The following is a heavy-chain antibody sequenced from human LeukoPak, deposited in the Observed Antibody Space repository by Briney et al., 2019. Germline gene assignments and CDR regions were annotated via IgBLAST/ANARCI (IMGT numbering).Heavy chain of an antibody. CDR1: GGSISSGCCY. J-gene: IGHJ5*02. CDR2: IYTSGST. CDR3: AREEVLRRNYGSGTYYRLRLNWFDP. Sequence: SETLSLTCTVSGGSISSGCCYWSWIRQPAGKGLEWIGRIYTSGSTNYNPSLKSRVTISVDTSKNQFSLKLSSVTAADTAVYYCAREEVLRRNYGSGTYYRLRLNWFDPWGQGTLVTVSS. V-gene: IGHV4-61*02. D-gene: IGHD3-10*01.